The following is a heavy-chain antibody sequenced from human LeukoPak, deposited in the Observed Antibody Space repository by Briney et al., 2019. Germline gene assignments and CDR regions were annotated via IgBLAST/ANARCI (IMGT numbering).Heavy chain of an antibody. CDR3: ARGEVGATPADY. CDR1: GGSISSSSYY. J-gene: IGHJ4*02. CDR2: IYYSGST. D-gene: IGHD1-26*01. V-gene: IGHV4-39*07. Sequence: SETLSLTCTVSGGSISSSSYYWGWIRQPPGKGLEWIGSIYYSGSTYYNPSLKSRVTISVDTSKNQFSLKLSSVTAADTAVYYCARGEVGATPADYWGQGTLVTVSS.